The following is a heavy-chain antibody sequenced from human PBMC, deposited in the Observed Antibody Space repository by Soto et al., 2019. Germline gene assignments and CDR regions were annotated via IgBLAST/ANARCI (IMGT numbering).Heavy chain of an antibody. CDR3: ASHSGDTYGPYDY. D-gene: IGHD5-18*01. Sequence: VQLQESGPGLVKPSGTLSLTCAVSGGSISSGNWWSWVRQSPRKGLEWIGEFSHSGNTNHNPSLKSRGTISIVKSKNQFSKKLTSVTAAVTAVYYCASHSGDTYGPYDYWGQGTLVTVSS. CDR2: FSHSGNT. CDR1: GGSISSGNW. V-gene: IGHV4-4*02. J-gene: IGHJ4*02.